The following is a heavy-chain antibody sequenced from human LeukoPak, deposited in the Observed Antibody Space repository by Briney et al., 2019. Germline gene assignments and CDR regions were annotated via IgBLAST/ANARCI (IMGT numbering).Heavy chain of an antibody. J-gene: IGHJ5*02. V-gene: IGHV3-23*01. D-gene: IGHD5-12*01. Sequence: GGSLRLSCAAFGFTFSNYAMTWVRQVPGKGLEWVSGISGTGGTTNYADSVKGRFTISRDNSKNTLYLQMNSLRAEDTAVYYCARERRGQHNWFDPWGQGTLVTVSS. CDR1: GFTFSNYA. CDR2: ISGTGGTT. CDR3: ARERRGQHNWFDP.